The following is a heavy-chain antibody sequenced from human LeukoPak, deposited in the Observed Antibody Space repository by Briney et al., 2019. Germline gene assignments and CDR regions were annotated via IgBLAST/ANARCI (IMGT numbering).Heavy chain of an antibody. V-gene: IGHV4-4*07. D-gene: IGHD3-3*01. Sequence: SETLSLTCTVSGGSISSYYWSWIRQPAGKGLEWIGRIYTSGSTNYNPSLKSRVTISVDTSKNQFSLKLSSVTAADTAVYYCARVARVDFGVVTYYYYYMDVWGKGTTVTVSS. J-gene: IGHJ6*03. CDR3: ARVARVDFGVVTYYYYYMDV. CDR1: GGSISSYY. CDR2: IYTSGST.